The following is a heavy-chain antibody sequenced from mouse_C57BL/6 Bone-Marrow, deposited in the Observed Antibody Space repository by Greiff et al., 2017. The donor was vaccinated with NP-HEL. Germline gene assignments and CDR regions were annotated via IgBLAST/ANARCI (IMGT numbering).Heavy chain of an antibody. D-gene: IGHD4-1*01. Sequence: EVQVVESGPVLVKPGASVKMSCKASGYTFTDYYMNWVKQSHGKSLEWIGVINPYNGGTSYNQKFKGKATLTVDKSSSTAYMELNSLTSEDSAVYYCARDWDGAYWGQGTLVTVSA. CDR2: INPYNGGT. V-gene: IGHV1-19*01. CDR1: GYTFTDYY. CDR3: ARDWDGAY. J-gene: IGHJ3*01.